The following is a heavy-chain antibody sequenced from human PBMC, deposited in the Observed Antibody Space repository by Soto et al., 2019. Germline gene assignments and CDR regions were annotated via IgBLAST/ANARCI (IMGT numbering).Heavy chain of an antibody. V-gene: IGHV4-30-4*01. Sequence: PSETLSLTCTVSGGSISSGDYYWSWIRQPPGKGLEWIGYIYYSGSTYYNPSLKSRVTISVDTSKNQFSLKLSSVTAADTAVYYCARVGTRSGSYRYFDLWGRGTLVTVSS. CDR3: ARVGTRSGSYRYFDL. CDR1: GGSISSGDYY. CDR2: IYYSGST. D-gene: IGHD1-26*01. J-gene: IGHJ2*01.